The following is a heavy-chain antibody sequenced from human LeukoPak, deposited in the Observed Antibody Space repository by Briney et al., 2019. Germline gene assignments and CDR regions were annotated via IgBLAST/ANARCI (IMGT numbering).Heavy chain of an antibody. CDR3: ARGPPLFDP. CDR2: ISSSSSTI. CDR1: GFTFSSYS. J-gene: IGHJ5*02. V-gene: IGHV3-48*01. Sequence: PGGSLRLSCAASGFTFSSYSMNWVRQAPGKGLEWVSYISSSSSTIYYADSVKGRFTISSDNAKKSLYLQMNSLRAEDTAVYYCARGPPLFDPWGQGTLVTVSS.